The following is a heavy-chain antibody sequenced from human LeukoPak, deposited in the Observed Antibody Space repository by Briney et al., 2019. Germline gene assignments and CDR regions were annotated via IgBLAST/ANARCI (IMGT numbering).Heavy chain of an antibody. Sequence: SETLSLTCTVSGGSISSFHWNWIRQPPGKGLEWIGHIYYSGSTYYNPSLKSRVTISVDTSKNQFSLKLSSVTAADTAVYYCARDVVVVVAATHDAFDIWGQGTMVTVSS. D-gene: IGHD2-15*01. CDR3: ARDVVVVVAATHDAFDI. J-gene: IGHJ3*02. CDR1: GGSISSFH. V-gene: IGHV4-59*12. CDR2: IYYSGST.